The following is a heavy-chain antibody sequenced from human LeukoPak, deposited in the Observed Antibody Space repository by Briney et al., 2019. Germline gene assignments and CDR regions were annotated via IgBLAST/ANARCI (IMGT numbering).Heavy chain of an antibody. CDR1: GFTVSSNY. J-gene: IGHJ4*02. D-gene: IGHD6-13*01. CDR2: IYSGGST. Sequence: GGSLRLSCAASGFTVSSNYMSWVRQAPGKGLEWVSVIYSGGSTYYADSVKGRFTISRDNSKNTLYLQMNSLRAEDTAVYYCARGRGPQLVPAFDYWGQGTLVTVSS. CDR3: ARGRGPQLVPAFDY. V-gene: IGHV3-66*01.